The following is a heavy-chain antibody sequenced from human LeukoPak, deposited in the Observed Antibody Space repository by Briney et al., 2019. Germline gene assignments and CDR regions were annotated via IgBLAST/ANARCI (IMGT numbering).Heavy chain of an antibody. D-gene: IGHD5-12*01. CDR1: GGSISSGGYY. Sequence: PSQTLSLTCTVSGGSISSGGYYWSWIRQHPGKGLEWLGYIYYSGSTYYNPSLKSRVTISVDTSKIQFSLKLSSVTAADTAVYYCASEKPGSGLSGVGWFDPWGQGTLVTVSS. CDR2: IYYSGST. J-gene: IGHJ5*02. CDR3: ASEKPGSGLSGVGWFDP. V-gene: IGHV4-31*03.